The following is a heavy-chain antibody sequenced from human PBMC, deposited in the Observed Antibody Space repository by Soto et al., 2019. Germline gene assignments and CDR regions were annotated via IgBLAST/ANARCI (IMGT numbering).Heavy chain of an antibody. Sequence: WGCIRLSSTACGIRSRRYCRNRVRPEPGKGLEWVSSISRSSSYIYYADSVKGRFTISRDNAKNSLDLQMNSLRAEDTAVYYCARGDSSPGWGNWFDPWGQGTRVTVSA. V-gene: IGHV3-21*01. D-gene: IGHD6-13*01. J-gene: IGHJ5*02. CDR3: ARGDSSPGWGNWFDP. CDR1: GIRSRRYC. CDR2: ISRSSSYI.